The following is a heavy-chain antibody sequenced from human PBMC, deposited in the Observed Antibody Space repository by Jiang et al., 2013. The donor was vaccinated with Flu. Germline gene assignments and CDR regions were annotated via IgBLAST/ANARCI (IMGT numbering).Heavy chain of an antibody. CDR2: INPSGGST. CDR3: ASNYYTYDSSGYGSYYYYGMDV. CDR1: GYTFTSYY. J-gene: IGHJ6*02. V-gene: IGHV1-46*03. D-gene: IGHD3-22*01. Sequence: SGAEVKKPGASVKVSCKASGYTFTSYYMHWVRQAPGQGLEWMGIINPSGGSTSYAQKFQGRVTMTRDTSTSTVYMELSSLRSEDTAVYYCASNYYTYDSSGYGSYYYYGMDVWGPGTTVTVSS.